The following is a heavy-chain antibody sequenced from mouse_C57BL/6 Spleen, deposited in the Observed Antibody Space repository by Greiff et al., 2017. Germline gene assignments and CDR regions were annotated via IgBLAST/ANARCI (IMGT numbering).Heavy chain of an antibody. CDR1: GYTFTSYW. J-gene: IGHJ4*01. CDR3: ARWLLQKGSMDY. CDR2: IDPSDSET. Sequence: QVHVQQPGAELVRPGSSVKLSCKASGYTFTSYWMHWVKQRPIQGLEWIGNIDPSDSETHYNQKFKDKATLTVDKSSSTAYMQLSSLTSEDSAVYYCARWLLQKGSMDYWGQGTSVTVSS. V-gene: IGHV1-52*01. D-gene: IGHD2-3*01.